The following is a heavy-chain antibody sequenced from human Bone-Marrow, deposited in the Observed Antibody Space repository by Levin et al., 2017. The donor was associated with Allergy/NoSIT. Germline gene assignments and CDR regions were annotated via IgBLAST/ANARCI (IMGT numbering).Heavy chain of an antibody. Sequence: GESLKISCSASGFTFGDYAMSWFRQAPGKGLEWVAFLRSNRHGGTSEYAASVRGRFIISRDDSKSIAYLQMNSLKIEDTAVYYCTMDIAARHWFDPWGQGTLVTVSS. CDR1: GFTFGDYA. CDR2: LRSNRHGGTS. V-gene: IGHV3-49*03. CDR3: TMDIAARHWFDP. J-gene: IGHJ5*02. D-gene: IGHD6-6*01.